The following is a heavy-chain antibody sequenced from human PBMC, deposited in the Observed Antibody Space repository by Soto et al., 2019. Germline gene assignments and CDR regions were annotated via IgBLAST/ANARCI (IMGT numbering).Heavy chain of an antibody. V-gene: IGHV4-34*01. CDR2: INHSGST. J-gene: IGHJ6*02. CDR1: GGSFSGYY. CDR3: ARGGELELPVYYFYCIDV. Sequence: PSETLSLTRAAYGGSFSGYYWSWIRQPPGKGLEWIGEINHSGSTNYNPSLKSRVTISVDTSKNQFSLKLSSVTAADTAVYYCARGGELELPVYYFYCIDVWGQGTTVTVSS. D-gene: IGHD1-7*01.